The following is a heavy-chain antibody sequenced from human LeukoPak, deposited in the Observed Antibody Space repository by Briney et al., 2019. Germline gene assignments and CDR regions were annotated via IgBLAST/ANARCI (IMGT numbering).Heavy chain of an antibody. V-gene: IGHV4-4*07. CDR1: GASISGYY. J-gene: IGHJ4*02. Sequence: SETLSLTCTVSGASISGYYWSWIRQPAGKGLEWIGRIYSSGSTNYNPSLKSRVTMSVDTSKNQFSLKLSSVTAADTAVYYCARDGKWLTLYYFDYWGQGTPVTVSS. CDR3: ARDGKWLTLYYFDY. D-gene: IGHD3-22*01. CDR2: IYSSGST.